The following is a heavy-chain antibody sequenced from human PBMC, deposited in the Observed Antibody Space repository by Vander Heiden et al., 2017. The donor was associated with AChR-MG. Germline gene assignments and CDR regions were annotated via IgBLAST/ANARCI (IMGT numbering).Heavy chain of an antibody. CDR2: ISWNSGRI. V-gene: IGHV3-9*01. CDR1: GFTFDNYA. Sequence: EVQLVESGGGLVQPGRSLRLSCAASGFTFDNYAMHWVRQAPGKGLEWVSGISWNSGRIAYADSVKGRFTISRDNAKNSLYLQMNSLRAEDTALYYCSKDRGPGIIEGSVFDPWGQGTLVTVSS. CDR3: SKDRGPGIIEGSVFDP. D-gene: IGHD2-15*01. J-gene: IGHJ5*02.